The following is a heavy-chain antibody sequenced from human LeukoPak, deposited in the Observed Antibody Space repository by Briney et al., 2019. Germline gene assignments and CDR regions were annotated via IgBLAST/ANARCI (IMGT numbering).Heavy chain of an antibody. Sequence: GGSLRLSCAASGFTFSSYAMSWVRQAPGKGLEWVSAISGSGGSAYYADSVKGRFTISRDNSKNTLYLQMNSLRAEDTAVYYCARHPGIAAAGIDYWGQGTLVTVSS. D-gene: IGHD6-13*01. CDR1: GFTFSSYA. CDR2: ISGSGGSA. V-gene: IGHV3-23*01. CDR3: ARHPGIAAAGIDY. J-gene: IGHJ4*02.